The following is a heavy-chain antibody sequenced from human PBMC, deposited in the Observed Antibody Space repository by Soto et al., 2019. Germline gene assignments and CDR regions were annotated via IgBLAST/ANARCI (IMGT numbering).Heavy chain of an antibody. CDR3: ANHLGATRGPFDF. D-gene: IGHD1-26*01. CDR2: IYHSGTT. J-gene: IGHJ4*02. CDR1: GASISSANW. Sequence: QVQLQESGPGLVKPSGTLSLTCAVSGASISSANWWNLVRQPPGKGLEWIGEIYHSGTTNYNPSLQSRVTISIDKSKNQFSLRLSSVTAADTAVYYCANHLGATRGPFDFWGQGLLVTVSS. V-gene: IGHV4-4*02.